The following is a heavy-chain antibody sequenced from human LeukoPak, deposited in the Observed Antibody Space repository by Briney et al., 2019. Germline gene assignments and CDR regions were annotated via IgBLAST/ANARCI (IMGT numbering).Heavy chain of an antibody. CDR3: TRGHWGLQS. D-gene: IGHD7-27*01. CDR2: IHHSGNS. J-gene: IGHJ5*02. V-gene: IGHV4-59*02. CDR1: GASVTDYY. Sequence: SETLSLTCTVSGASVTDYYWSWIRQSPGKGLEWISYIHHSGNSDYNPSLRSRVTTSLDTSKNQFSLNLISVTAADTAVYYCTRGHWGLQSWSQGTLVTASS.